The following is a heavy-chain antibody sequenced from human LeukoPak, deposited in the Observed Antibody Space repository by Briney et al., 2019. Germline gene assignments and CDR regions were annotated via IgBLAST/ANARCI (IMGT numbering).Heavy chain of an antibody. CDR2: INPSGGTT. J-gene: IGHJ5*02. Sequence: VASVKVSCKASGYTFSSSYIHWVRQAPGQGLEWMGIINPSGGTTIYAQRFQGRVTMTRDTSTSTVYMELSSLKYEDTAVYYCARDQGYNSRWFDPWGQGTLVTVSS. CDR1: GYTFSSSY. D-gene: IGHD5-24*01. V-gene: IGHV1-46*01. CDR3: ARDQGYNSRWFDP.